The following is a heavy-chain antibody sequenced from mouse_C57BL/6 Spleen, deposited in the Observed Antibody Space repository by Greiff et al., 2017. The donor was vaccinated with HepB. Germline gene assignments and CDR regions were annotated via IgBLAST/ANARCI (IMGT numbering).Heavy chain of an antibody. V-gene: IGHV5-17*01. CDR1: GFTFSDYG. CDR2: ISSGSSTI. Sequence: EVKLEESGGGLVKPGGSLKLSCAASGFTFSDYGMHWVRQAPEKGLEWVAYISSGSSTIYYADTVKGRFTISRDNAKNTLFLQMTSLRSEDTAMYYCAREDYYYAMDYWGQGTSVTVSS. J-gene: IGHJ4*01. CDR3: AREDYYYAMDY.